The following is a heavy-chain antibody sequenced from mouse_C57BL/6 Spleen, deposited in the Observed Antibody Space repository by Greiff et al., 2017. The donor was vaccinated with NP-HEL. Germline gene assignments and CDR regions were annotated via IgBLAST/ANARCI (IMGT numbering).Heavy chain of an antibody. J-gene: IGHJ1*03. CDR3: ARSLYYYGSSWSFDV. CDR1: GYTFTSYW. CDR2: IDPNSGGT. D-gene: IGHD1-1*01. Sequence: QVQLKQPGAELVKPGASVKLSCKASGYTFTSYWMHWVKQRPGRGLEWIGRIDPNSGGTKYNEKFKSKATLTVDKPSSTAYMQLSSLTSEDSAVYYCARSLYYYGSSWSFDVWGTGTTVTVSS. V-gene: IGHV1-72*01.